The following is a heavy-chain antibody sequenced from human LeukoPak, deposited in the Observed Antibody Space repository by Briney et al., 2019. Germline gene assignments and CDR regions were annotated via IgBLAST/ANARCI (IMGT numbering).Heavy chain of an antibody. Sequence: GGSLRLSCAASGFTFDDYAMHWVRQAPGKGLEWVSGISWNSGSIGYADSVKGRFTISRDNAKNSLYLQMNSLRAEDTALYYCAKDHSSYYYDSSGYWGPSDWGQGTMVTVSS. V-gene: IGHV3-9*01. CDR2: ISWNSGSI. CDR1: GFTFDDYA. CDR3: AKDHSSYYYDSSGYWGPSD. D-gene: IGHD3-22*01. J-gene: IGHJ3*01.